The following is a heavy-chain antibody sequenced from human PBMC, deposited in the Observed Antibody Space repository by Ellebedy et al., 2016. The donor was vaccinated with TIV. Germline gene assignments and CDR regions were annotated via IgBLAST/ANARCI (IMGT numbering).Heavy chain of an antibody. J-gene: IGHJ6*02. CDR3: ARLPYYYYGMDV. Sequence: PGGSLRLSCAASGFTFSSYEMNRVRQAPGKGLEWVSYISSSGSTTYYADSVKGRFPISRDNAKNSLYLQMNSLRAEDTAVYYCARLPYYYYGMDVWGQGTTVTVSS. CDR1: GFTFSSYE. V-gene: IGHV3-48*03. CDR2: ISSSGSTT.